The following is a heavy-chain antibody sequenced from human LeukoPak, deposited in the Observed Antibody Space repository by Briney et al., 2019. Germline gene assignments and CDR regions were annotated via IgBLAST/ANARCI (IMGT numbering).Heavy chain of an antibody. J-gene: IGHJ3*02. CDR1: GGTFSSYA. Sequence: SVKVSCKASGGTFSSYAISWVRQAPGQGLEWMGGIIPIFGTANYAQKFQGRVTITADKSTSTAYMELSSLRSEDTAVYYCAREWYSSGWSGAFDIWGQGTMVTVSS. CDR2: IIPIFGTA. V-gene: IGHV1-69*06. CDR3: AREWYSSGWSGAFDI. D-gene: IGHD6-19*01.